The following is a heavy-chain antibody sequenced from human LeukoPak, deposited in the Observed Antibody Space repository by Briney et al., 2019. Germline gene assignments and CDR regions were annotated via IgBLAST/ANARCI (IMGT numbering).Heavy chain of an antibody. Sequence: ASVKVSCKASGYTFTGYYMHWVRQAPGQGLEWMGWINPNSGGTNYAQKFQGWVTMTRDTSISTAYMELSRLRSDDTAVYYCARVIGTGTNRYLDAFDIWGQGTMVTVSS. D-gene: IGHD1-1*01. CDR1: GYTFTGYY. CDR2: INPNSGGT. J-gene: IGHJ3*02. V-gene: IGHV1-2*04. CDR3: ARVIGTGTNRYLDAFDI.